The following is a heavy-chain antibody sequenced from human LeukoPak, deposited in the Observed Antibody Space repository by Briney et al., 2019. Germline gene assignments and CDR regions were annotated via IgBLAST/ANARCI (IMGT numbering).Heavy chain of an antibody. CDR1: GFTFSSYA. Sequence: GGSLRLSCAASGFTFSSYATSWARQAPGKGLEWVSAISGSGGSTYYGHSVKGRFTISRNNSNITLYRQINGLRAEYTAVYYCAKGKTASLLSYFDYWGQGTLVTVSS. J-gene: IGHJ4*02. CDR3: AKGKTASLLSYFDY. D-gene: IGHD1-1*01. CDR2: ISGSGGST. V-gene: IGHV3-23*01.